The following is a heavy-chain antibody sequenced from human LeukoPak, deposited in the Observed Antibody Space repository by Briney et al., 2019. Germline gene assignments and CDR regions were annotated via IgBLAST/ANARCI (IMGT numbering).Heavy chain of an antibody. Sequence: GGSLRLSCAASGFTFSSYSMNWVRQAPGKGLEWVAVISYDGSNKYYTDSVKGRFTISRDNSKNTLYLQMNSLRAEDTAVYYCAKGLGYYYYMDVWGKGTTVTVSS. V-gene: IGHV3-30*18. J-gene: IGHJ6*03. CDR3: AKGLGYYYYMDV. CDR1: GFTFSSYS. CDR2: ISYDGSNK.